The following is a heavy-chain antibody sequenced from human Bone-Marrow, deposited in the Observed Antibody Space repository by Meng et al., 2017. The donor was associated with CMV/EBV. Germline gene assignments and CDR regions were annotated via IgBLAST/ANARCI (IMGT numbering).Heavy chain of an antibody. Sequence: SETLSLTCTVSGGSISSSSYYWGWIRQPPGKGLEWIGEINHSGSTNYNPSLKSRVTISVDTSKNQFSLKLSSVTAADTAVYYCARNNLVLRFLEWLPRANYGMDVWGQGTTVTVSS. D-gene: IGHD3-3*01. V-gene: IGHV4-39*07. J-gene: IGHJ6*02. CDR2: INHSGST. CDR3: ARNNLVLRFLEWLPRANYGMDV. CDR1: GGSISSSSYY.